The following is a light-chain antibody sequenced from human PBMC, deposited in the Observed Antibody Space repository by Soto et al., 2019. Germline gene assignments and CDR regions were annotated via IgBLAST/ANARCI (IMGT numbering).Light chain of an antibody. J-gene: IGKJ4*01. V-gene: IGKV3-20*01. Sequence: EIVLTQSPGTLSLSPGERATLSCRASQTVGNIYLGWYQQKPGQSPRLLISGTSNRATGIPDRFSGSGSGTDFTLTISSLQPEDSASYCCQQSYSSWATFGGGTKVEIQ. CDR1: QTVGNIY. CDR2: GTS. CDR3: QQSYSSWAT.